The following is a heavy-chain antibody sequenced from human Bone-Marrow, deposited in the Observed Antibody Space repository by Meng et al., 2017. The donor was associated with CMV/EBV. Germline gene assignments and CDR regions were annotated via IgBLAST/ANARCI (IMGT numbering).Heavy chain of an antibody. V-gene: IGHV3-30-3*01. D-gene: IGHD6-13*01. CDR1: GFTFSSYA. CDR2: ISYDGSNK. CDR3: ARWGTHSQQKTSWYPSRPGFDC. Sequence: GESLKISCAASGFTFSSYAMHWVRQAPGKGLEWVAVISYDGSNKYYADSVKGRFTISRDNSKNTLYLQLNSLRAEDTAVYYCARWGTHSQQKTSWYPSRPGFDCWGQGSLVTVSS. J-gene: IGHJ4*02.